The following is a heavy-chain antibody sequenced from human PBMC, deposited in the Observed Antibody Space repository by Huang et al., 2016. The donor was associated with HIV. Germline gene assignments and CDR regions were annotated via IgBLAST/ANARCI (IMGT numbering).Heavy chain of an antibody. CDR1: GFTFTTYA. J-gene: IGHJ6*02. V-gene: IGHV3-21*06. Sequence: EVQLVESGGGLVKPGGSLRLSCVASGFTFTTYAMNWVRLAPGEGREWVSASGNSNSYIYYADSVKGRFTISREDAKNSLYLQMNSLRAEDTAVYYCARPQGDKVRGIIRSYYYYYGMDVWGRGTTVTVSS. CDR3: ARPQGDKVRGIIRSYYYYYGMDV. CDR2: SGNSNSYI. D-gene: IGHD3-10*01.